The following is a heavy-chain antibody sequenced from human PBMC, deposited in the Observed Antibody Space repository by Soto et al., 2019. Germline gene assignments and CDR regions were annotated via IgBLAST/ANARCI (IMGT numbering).Heavy chain of an antibody. V-gene: IGHV1-2*04. CDR2: INPNSGGT. CDR3: ARCTPLNCSSTSCYAAGYYGMDV. D-gene: IGHD2-2*01. CDR1: GYTFTGYY. Sequence: GASVKVSCKASGYTFTGYYMHWVRQAPGQGLEWMGWINPNSGGTNYAQKFQGWVTMTRDTSISTACMELSRLRSDDTAVYYCARCTPLNCSSTSCYAAGYYGMDVWGQGTTVTVSS. J-gene: IGHJ6*02.